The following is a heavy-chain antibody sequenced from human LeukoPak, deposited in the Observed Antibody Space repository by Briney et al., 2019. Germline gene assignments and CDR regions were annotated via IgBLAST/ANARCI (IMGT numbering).Heavy chain of an antibody. J-gene: IGHJ4*02. CDR2: ISLTGLT. Sequence: SETLSLTCGVSGGSISNTNWWSWVRKPPGQGLEWIGEISLTGLTHYNPSLESRVTVSLDKSKNQLSLNLTSVTAADTAVYYCSRENGAFSPFGYWGQGTLDTVLS. CDR1: GGSISNTNW. D-gene: IGHD2-8*01. CDR3: SRENGAFSPFGY. V-gene: IGHV4-4*02.